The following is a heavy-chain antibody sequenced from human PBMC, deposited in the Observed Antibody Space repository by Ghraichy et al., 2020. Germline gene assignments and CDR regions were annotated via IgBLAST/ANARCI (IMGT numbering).Heavy chain of an antibody. CDR2: IYAGGNT. Sequence: GGSLRLSCAASGFSVSNNYMNWVRQASGKGLEWVSVIYAGGNTHYADSAAGRFTISRDNSNNTLFLQMNSLRVEDTAVYYCAGWLENAFDVWGQGTMVTVSS. CDR3: AGWLENAFDV. J-gene: IGHJ3*01. CDR1: GFSVSNNY. V-gene: IGHV3-53*01. D-gene: IGHD6-19*01.